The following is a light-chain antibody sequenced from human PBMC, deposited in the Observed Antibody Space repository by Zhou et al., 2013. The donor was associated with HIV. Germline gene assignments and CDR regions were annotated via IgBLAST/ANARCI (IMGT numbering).Light chain of an antibody. V-gene: IGKV1-39*01. Sequence: DIQLTQSPSSLSASVGDRVTITCRVSQGISSYLNWYRQKPGEAPRVLIFAASNLQSGVPSRFGGSGSGTDFTLTISSLQPGDFATYYCQQSLSTPLTFGQGTKLEIK. CDR3: QQSLSTPLT. J-gene: IGKJ2*01. CDR2: AAS. CDR1: QGISSY.